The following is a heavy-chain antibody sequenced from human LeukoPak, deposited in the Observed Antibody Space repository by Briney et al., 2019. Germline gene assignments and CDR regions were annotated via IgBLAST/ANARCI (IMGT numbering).Heavy chain of an antibody. J-gene: IGHJ4*02. CDR3: ARPIAAAGTDLGY. D-gene: IGHD6-13*01. CDR1: GYXFTSYW. Sequence: GEPLKISCNGSGYXFTSYWIGWVRQMPGKGLEGMEIIYPGDSDTRYSPSFQGQVTISVDKSVTTAYLQWSSLQASDTAMYYCARPIAAAGTDLGYWGQGTLVTVSS. V-gene: IGHV5-51*01. CDR2: IYPGDSDT.